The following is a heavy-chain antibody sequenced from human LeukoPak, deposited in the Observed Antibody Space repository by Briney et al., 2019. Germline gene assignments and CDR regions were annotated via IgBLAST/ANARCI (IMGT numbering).Heavy chain of an antibody. D-gene: IGHD5-12*01. Sequence: GGSLRLSCAASGFTFDDYAMHWVRQAPGKGLEWVSGISWNSGSIGYADSVKGRFTISRDNAENSLYLQMNSLRAEDTALYYCAKQYSGYGYYYFDYWGQGTLVTVSS. CDR1: GFTFDDYA. J-gene: IGHJ4*02. CDR3: AKQYSGYGYYYFDY. V-gene: IGHV3-9*01. CDR2: ISWNSGSI.